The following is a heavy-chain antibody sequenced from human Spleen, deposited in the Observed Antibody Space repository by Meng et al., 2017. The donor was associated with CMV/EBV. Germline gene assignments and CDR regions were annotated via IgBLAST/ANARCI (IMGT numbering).Heavy chain of an antibody. CDR1: GYTFTGYY. D-gene: IGHD3-22*01. CDR3: AVGDSSGYYSLDAFHI. Sequence: GESLKVSCKASGYTFTGYYIHWVRQAPGQGLEWMGWISPNSGDTNYAQKFQGRVTMTRDTSISTAYMGLSRLRSDDTAVYYCAVGDSSGYYSLDAFHIWGQGTRVTVSS. J-gene: IGHJ3*02. CDR2: ISPNSGDT. V-gene: IGHV1-2*02.